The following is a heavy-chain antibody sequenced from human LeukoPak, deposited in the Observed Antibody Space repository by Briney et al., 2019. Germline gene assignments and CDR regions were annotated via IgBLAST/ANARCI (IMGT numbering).Heavy chain of an antibody. CDR2: IEPDGSGK. Sequence: GGSLRLSCAASGFSFRDYWMSWVRQAPGKGLEWVADIEPDGSGKAYVDSVKGRFTISRDNAQQSLYLQMDTLTAEDTAVYYCVTSWVRQQRDFWGQGTLVTVSS. V-gene: IGHV3-7*01. CDR1: GFSFRDYW. CDR3: VTSWVRQQRDF. D-gene: IGHD3-10*01. J-gene: IGHJ4*02.